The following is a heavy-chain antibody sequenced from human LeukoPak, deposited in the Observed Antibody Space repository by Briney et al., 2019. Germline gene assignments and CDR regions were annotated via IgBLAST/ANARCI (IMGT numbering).Heavy chain of an antibody. Sequence: ASVKVSCKASGYTFTSYYMHWVRQAPGQGLEWMGIINPSGGSTSYAQKFQGRVTMTRDTSTSTVYMEQSSLRSEDTAVYYCARASFAYYYGSGSPKDAFDIWGQGTMVTVSS. D-gene: IGHD3-10*01. CDR2: INPSGGST. J-gene: IGHJ3*02. CDR3: ARASFAYYYGSGSPKDAFDI. CDR1: GYTFTSYY. V-gene: IGHV1-46*01.